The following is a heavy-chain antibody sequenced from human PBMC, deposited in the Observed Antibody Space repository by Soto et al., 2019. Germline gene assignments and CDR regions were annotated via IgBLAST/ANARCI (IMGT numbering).Heavy chain of an antibody. J-gene: IGHJ5*02. D-gene: IGHD3-3*01. Sequence: QVQLVQSGTEVKKPGASVKVSCKASGYTFTGYFMHWVRQAPGQGLEWMGWINPNSGATKYAQKFQGRVTLSRDSSIRTAYMELSGLRPDDTAVYYCARGGGTILAPLPWGQGTLVTVSS. CDR1: GYTFTGYF. V-gene: IGHV1-2*02. CDR3: ARGGGTILAPLP. CDR2: INPNSGAT.